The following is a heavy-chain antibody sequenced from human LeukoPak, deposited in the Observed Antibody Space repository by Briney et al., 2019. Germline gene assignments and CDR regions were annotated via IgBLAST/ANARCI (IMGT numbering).Heavy chain of an antibody. CDR2: IYHGGST. J-gene: IGHJ4*02. CDR3: ARGKQQLGY. CDR1: GYSISSGYY. V-gene: IGHV4-38-2*02. D-gene: IGHD6-13*01. Sequence: SETLSLTCTLSGYSISSGYYWGWIRQPPGKGLEWIGSIYHGGSTYYNPSLKSRVTISIDTSKNQFSLKLSSVTAADTAVYYCARGKQQLGYWGQGTLVTVSS.